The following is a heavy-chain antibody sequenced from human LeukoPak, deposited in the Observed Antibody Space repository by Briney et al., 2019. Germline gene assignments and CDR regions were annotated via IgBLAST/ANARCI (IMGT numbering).Heavy chain of an antibody. CDR2: INNDGSST. CDR3: AELGITMIGGV. Sequence: GGSLRLSCAASGFTFSSYWMNWVRQAPGKGLVWVSRINNDGSSTSYADSVKGRFTISRDNAKNSLYLQMNSLRAEDTAVYYCAELGITMIGGVWGKGTTVTISS. J-gene: IGHJ6*04. D-gene: IGHD3-10*02. CDR1: GFTFSSYW. V-gene: IGHV3-74*01.